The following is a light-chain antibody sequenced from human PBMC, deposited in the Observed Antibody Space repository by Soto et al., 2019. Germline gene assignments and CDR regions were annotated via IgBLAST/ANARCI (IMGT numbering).Light chain of an antibody. Sequence: QPVLTQSPSASASLGASVKLTCTLSSGHSSYAIAWHQQQPEKGPRYLMKLNSDGSHSKCDGIPDRFSGSSSGAERYLSISSLQSEDEADYYCQTWGTGIQVFGGGTQLTVL. CDR1: SGHSSYA. CDR2: LNSDGSH. CDR3: QTWGTGIQV. J-gene: IGLJ2*01. V-gene: IGLV4-69*01.